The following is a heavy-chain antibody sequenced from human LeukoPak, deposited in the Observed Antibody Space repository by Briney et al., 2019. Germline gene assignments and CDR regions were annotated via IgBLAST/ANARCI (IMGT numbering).Heavy chain of an antibody. CDR1: GFTFSSYW. CDR3: ARGRSSARGNDY. Sequence: GGSLRLSXAASGFTFSSYWMHWVRQAPGKGLVWVSRINSDGSSTSYADSVKGRFTISRDNAKNTLYLQMNSLRAEDTAVYYCARGRSSARGNDYWGQGTLVTVSS. D-gene: IGHD3-22*01. J-gene: IGHJ4*02. CDR2: INSDGSST. V-gene: IGHV3-74*01.